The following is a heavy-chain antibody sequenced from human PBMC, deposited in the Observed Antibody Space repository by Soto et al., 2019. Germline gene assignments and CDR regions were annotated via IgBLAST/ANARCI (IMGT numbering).Heavy chain of an antibody. V-gene: IGHV1-2*04. D-gene: IGHD5-12*01. CDR2: INPNSGGT. J-gene: IGHJ3*02. Sequence: ASVKVSCKASGYTFTGYYMHWVRQAPGQGLEWMGWINPNSGGTNYAQKFQGWVTMTRDTSISTAYMELSRLRSDDTAVYYCARGSGYDPTDAFDIWGQGTMVTVSS. CDR3: ARGSGYDPTDAFDI. CDR1: GYTFTGYY.